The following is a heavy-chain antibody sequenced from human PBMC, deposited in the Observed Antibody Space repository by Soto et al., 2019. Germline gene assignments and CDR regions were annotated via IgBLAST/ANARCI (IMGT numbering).Heavy chain of an antibody. CDR2: INPSGGST. Sequence: ASVKASSKASRYTFTSYYMHSLRQSPGQGLEWMGIINPSGGSTSYAQKFQGRVTMTRDTSTSTVYMELSSLRSEDTAVYYCVRDFVESVLWCENYGMDVWGQGTTVTVSS. D-gene: IGHD3-10*01. CDR3: VRDFVESVLWCENYGMDV. V-gene: IGHV1-46*01. J-gene: IGHJ6*02. CDR1: RYTFTSYY.